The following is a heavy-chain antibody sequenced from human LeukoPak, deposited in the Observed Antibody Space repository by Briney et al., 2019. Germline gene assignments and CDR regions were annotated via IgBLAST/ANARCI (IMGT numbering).Heavy chain of an antibody. CDR3: ATMVRGVSLDY. CDR1: GGTFSSYA. J-gene: IGHJ4*02. D-gene: IGHD3-10*01. CDR2: FDPEDGET. V-gene: IGHV1-24*01. Sequence: GASVKVSCKASGGTFSSYAISWVRQAPGKGLEWMGGFDPEDGETIYAQKFQGRVTMTEDTSTDTAYMELSSLRSEDTAVYYCATMVRGVSLDYWGQGTLVTVSS.